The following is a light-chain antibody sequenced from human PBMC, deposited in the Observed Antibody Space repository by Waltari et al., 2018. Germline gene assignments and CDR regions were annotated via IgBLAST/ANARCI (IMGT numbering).Light chain of an antibody. CDR1: SSDVGAYNY. V-gene: IGLV2-14*01. CDR3: NSYTSSSTLV. J-gene: IGLJ2*01. Sequence: QSALTQPASVSGSPGQSITIPCTGTSSDVGAYNYVSWYQQHPGRAPKLMIYEDSKRPSGVSNRFSGSKSGNTASLTISGLQAEDEADYYCNSYTSSSTLVFGGGTKLTVL. CDR2: EDS.